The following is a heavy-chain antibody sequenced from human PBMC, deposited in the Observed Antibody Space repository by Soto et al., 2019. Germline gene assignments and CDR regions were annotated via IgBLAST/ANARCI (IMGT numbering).Heavy chain of an antibody. V-gene: IGHV3-23*01. CDR2: INSNGVDT. J-gene: IGHJ4*02. CDR3: VAWVAAHFDY. Sequence: GGSLRISCATSGFTLSYHGMRWVRQAPGKGLEWVSTINSNGVDTHYPDSVKGRFIISRDNSRNTLDLHMSSLRAEDTALYYCVAWVAAHFDYRGQRATVTVSS. CDR1: GFTLSYHG. D-gene: IGHD6-19*01.